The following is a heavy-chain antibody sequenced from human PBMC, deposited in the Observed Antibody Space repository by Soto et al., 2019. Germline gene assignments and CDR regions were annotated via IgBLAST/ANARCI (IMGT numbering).Heavy chain of an antibody. V-gene: IGHV1-58*01. Sequence: SVRVSCKASGFTFTSSAVQWVRQARGQGLEWIGWIVADSGNTGYAQKFQGRVTITRNTSTSTAYMELSSLRSEDTAVYYCARGLSGWYGHWGQGTLVTVSS. CDR3: ARGLSGWYGH. J-gene: IGHJ5*02. CDR1: GFTFTSSA. CDR2: IVADSGNT. D-gene: IGHD6-25*01.